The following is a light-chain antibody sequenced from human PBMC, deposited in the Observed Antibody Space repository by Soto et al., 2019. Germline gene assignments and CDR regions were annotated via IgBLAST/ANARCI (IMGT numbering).Light chain of an antibody. V-gene: IGKV1-5*01. CDR3: QHYDVYPWT. CDR2: DAS. Sequence: DIQMTQSPSTLSASVGDRVTITCRASQSVGRWLAWSQQKPGKAPKVLIYDASTLESWVPSRFSGSGSGTEFTLTISSLQPDDFATYYCQHYDVYPWTFGQGTKVEI. CDR1: QSVGRW. J-gene: IGKJ1*01.